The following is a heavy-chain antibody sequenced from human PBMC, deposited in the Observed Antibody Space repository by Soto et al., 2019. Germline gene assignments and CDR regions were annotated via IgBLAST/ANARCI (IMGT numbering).Heavy chain of an antibody. Sequence: GASVKVSCKASGYTFTSYGISWVRQAPGQGLEGMGWISAYNGNTNYAQNLQGRVTITTDTSTSTVYMQMSSLRSDDTAVYYCARDSALVAFRYYSGMDVWGQGTTVTVSS. J-gene: IGHJ6*02. CDR2: ISAYNGNT. CDR3: ARDSALVAFRYYSGMDV. D-gene: IGHD3-3*02. V-gene: IGHV1-18*01. CDR1: GYTFTSYG.